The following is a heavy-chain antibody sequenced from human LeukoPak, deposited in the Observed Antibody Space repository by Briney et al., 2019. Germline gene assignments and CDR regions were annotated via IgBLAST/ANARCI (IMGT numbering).Heavy chain of an antibody. Sequence: GGSLRLPCAASGFTFSSYGMHWVRQAPGKGLEWVAVIWYDGSNKYYADSVKGRFTISRDNSKNTLYLQMNSLRAEDTAVYYCARVRSSGWYEVDYWGQGTLVTVSS. J-gene: IGHJ4*02. V-gene: IGHV3-33*01. D-gene: IGHD6-19*01. CDR3: ARVRSSGWYEVDY. CDR2: IWYDGSNK. CDR1: GFTFSSYG.